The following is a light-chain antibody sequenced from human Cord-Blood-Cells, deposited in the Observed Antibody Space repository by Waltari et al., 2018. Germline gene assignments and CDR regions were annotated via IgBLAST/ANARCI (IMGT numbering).Light chain of an antibody. CDR2: DVS. CDR3: SSYTSSSTLV. V-gene: IGLV2-14*01. CDR1: SSDVGGYNY. J-gene: IGLJ1*01. Sequence: QSALTQPASVSGSPGQSITISCTGTSSDVGGYNYVSWYQQHPGKAPKIMIYDVSNRPSGVSNRFSGSQSGNTASLTISGLQAEDESDYYCSSYTSSSTLVFGTGTKVTVL.